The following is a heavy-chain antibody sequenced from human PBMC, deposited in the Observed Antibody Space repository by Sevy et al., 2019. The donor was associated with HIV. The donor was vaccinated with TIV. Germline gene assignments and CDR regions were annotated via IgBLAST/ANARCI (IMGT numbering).Heavy chain of an antibody. CDR3: ARAEGDCYNYGYFDS. D-gene: IGHD5-12*01. Sequence: SETLSLTCTVSGGSIRSGRYYWTWIRQPAGKGLEWIGRIFPSGGSNFNPSMMSRGSMSIDTSKKQFSLRLTSVTAADTAVYYCARAEGDCYNYGYFDSWGPGTLVTVSS. V-gene: IGHV4-61*02. CDR1: GGSIRSGRYY. CDR2: IFPSGGS. J-gene: IGHJ4*02.